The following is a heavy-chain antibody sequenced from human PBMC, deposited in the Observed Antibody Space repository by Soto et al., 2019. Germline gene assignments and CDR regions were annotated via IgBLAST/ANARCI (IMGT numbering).Heavy chain of an antibody. CDR2: ISYDGSNK. CDR1: GFTFSSYA. J-gene: IGHJ6*02. CDR3: ARGQYYYDSSGYLPTYYYYGMDV. V-gene: IGHV3-30-3*01. D-gene: IGHD3-22*01. Sequence: QVQLVESGGGVVQPGRSLRLSCAASGFTFSSYAMHWVRQAPGKGLEWVAAISYDGSNKYYADSVKGRFTISRDNSKNTLYLHMNRLRAEDTAVYYCARGQYYYDSSGYLPTYYYYGMDVWGQGTTVTVSS.